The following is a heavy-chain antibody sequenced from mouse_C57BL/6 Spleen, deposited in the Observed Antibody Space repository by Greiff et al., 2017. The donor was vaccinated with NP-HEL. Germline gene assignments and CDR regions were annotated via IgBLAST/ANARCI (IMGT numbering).Heavy chain of an antibody. CDR2: INPSDGDT. D-gene: IGHD2-2*01. J-gene: IGHJ2*01. V-gene: IGHV1-61*01. CDR3: TRRGSWFFDY. Sequence: VQLQQSGAELVRPGSSVKLSCKASGYTFTSYWMDWVKQRPGQGLEWIGNINPSDGDTHYNQKFKGKATLTVDKSSSTAYMQLSSLTSEDSAVYCSTRRGSWFFDYWGQGTTLTVSS. CDR1: GYTFTSYW.